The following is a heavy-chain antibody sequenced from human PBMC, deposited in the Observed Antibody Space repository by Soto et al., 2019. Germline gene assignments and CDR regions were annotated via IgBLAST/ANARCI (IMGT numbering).Heavy chain of an antibody. CDR1: GGSISSGDYY. V-gene: IGHV4-30-4*01. CDR3: ASQRFGELYYYYYGMDV. D-gene: IGHD3-10*01. J-gene: IGHJ6*02. Sequence: TLSLTCTVSGGSISSGDYYWSWIRQPPGKGLEWIGYIYYSGSTYYNPSLKSRVTISVDTSKNQFSLKLSPVTAADTAVYYCASQRFGELYYYYYGMDVWGQGTTVTVSS. CDR2: IYYSGST.